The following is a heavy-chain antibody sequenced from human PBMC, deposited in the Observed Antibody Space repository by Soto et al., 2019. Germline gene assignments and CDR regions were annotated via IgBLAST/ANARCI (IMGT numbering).Heavy chain of an antibody. CDR2: ISGSGGST. J-gene: IGHJ4*02. CDR3: AKALTNWNYVHSFGY. D-gene: IGHD1-7*01. V-gene: IGHV3-23*01. Sequence: GGSLRLSCAASGFTFSSYAMSWVRQAPGKGLEWVSAISGSGGSTYYADSVKGRFTISRDNSKNTLYLQMNSLRAEDTAVYYCAKALTNWNYVHSFGYWGQGTLVTVSS. CDR1: GFTFSSYA.